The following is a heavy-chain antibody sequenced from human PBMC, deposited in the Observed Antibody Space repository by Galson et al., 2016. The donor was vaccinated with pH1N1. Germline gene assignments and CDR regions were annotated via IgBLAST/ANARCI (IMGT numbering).Heavy chain of an antibody. CDR2: ISYDGSNK. J-gene: IGHJ4*02. V-gene: IGHV3-30-3*01. Sequence: SLRLSCAASGFTFSNYAMHWVRQAPGKGLEWVALISYDGSNKYYADSVKGRFTISRDNSKNTLYLQLTSLRAEDTAVYYCATGILIGPDYWGQGTLVTVSS. CDR1: GFTFSNYA. D-gene: IGHD3-9*01. CDR3: ATGILIGPDY.